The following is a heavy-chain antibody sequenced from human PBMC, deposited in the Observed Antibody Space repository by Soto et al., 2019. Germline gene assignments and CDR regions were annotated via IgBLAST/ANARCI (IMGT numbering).Heavy chain of an antibody. CDR1: GGTFSSYT. J-gene: IGHJ4*02. V-gene: IGHV1-69*04. Sequence: SVKVSCKASGGTFSSYTISWVRQAPGQGLEWMGRIIPILGIANYAQKFQGRVTITADKSTSTAYMELSSLRSEDTAVYYCAREAYSSGWHFDYWGQPTLVPVSS. D-gene: IGHD6-19*01. CDR2: IIPILGIA. CDR3: AREAYSSGWHFDY.